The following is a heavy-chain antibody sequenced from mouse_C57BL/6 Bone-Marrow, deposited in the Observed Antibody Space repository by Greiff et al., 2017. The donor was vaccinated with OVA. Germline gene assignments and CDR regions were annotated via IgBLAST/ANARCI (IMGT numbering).Heavy chain of an antibody. CDR1: GFTFSSYA. CDR3: ARDRNTTRSLDY. D-gene: IGHD1-1*01. Sequence: DVMLVESGGGLVKPGGSLKLSCAASGFTFSSYAMSWVRQTPEKRLEWVATISDGGSYTYYPDNVKGRFTISRDNAKNNLYLQMSHLKSEDTAMYYCARDRNTTRSLDYWGQGTTLTVSS. J-gene: IGHJ2*01. V-gene: IGHV5-4*01. CDR2: ISDGGSYT.